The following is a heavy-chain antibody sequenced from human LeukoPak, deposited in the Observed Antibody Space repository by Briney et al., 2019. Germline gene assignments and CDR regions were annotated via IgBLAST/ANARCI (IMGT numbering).Heavy chain of an antibody. CDR3: ARDALRLGELSLSFDY. Sequence: ASVKVSCKASGYTFTGYYMHWVRQAPGQGLEWMGWINPNSGGTNYAQKFQGRVTMTRETSISTAYMELSSLRSEDTAVYYCARDALRLGELSLSFDYWGQGTLVTVSS. CDR2: INPNSGGT. CDR1: GYTFTGYY. J-gene: IGHJ4*02. V-gene: IGHV1-2*02. D-gene: IGHD3-16*02.